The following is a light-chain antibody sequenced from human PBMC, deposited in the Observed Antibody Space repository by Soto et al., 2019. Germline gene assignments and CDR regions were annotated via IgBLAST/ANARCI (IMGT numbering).Light chain of an antibody. V-gene: IGKV1-8*01. Sequence: AIRMTQSPSSFSASIGDRVTITCRASQGISSYLAWYQQKPGKAPKLLIYAASILQSGVPSRFSGSGSGTDFTLSISSLQPEDFATYYCHQTYGKHRTFGQGTKVDIK. CDR1: QGISSY. CDR2: AAS. J-gene: IGKJ1*01. CDR3: HQTYGKHRT.